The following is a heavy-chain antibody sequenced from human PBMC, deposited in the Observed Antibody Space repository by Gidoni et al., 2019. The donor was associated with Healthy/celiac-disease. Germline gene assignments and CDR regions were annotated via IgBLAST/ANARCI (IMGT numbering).Heavy chain of an antibody. CDR2: ISYDGSNK. Sequence: QVQLLESGGGVVQPGRSLRLSCAASGFTFSSYGRHWVRQAPGKGLELVAVISYDGSNKYYADSVKGRFTISRDNSKNTLYLQMNSLRAEDTAVYYCANAAIAVAGADFDYWGQGTLVTVSS. CDR3: ANAAIAVAGADFDY. CDR1: GFTFSSYG. D-gene: IGHD6-19*01. J-gene: IGHJ4*02. V-gene: IGHV3-30*18.